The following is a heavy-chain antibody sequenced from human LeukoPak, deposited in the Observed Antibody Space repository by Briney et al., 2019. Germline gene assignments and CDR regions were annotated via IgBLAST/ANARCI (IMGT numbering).Heavy chain of an antibody. CDR2: ISYSGST. CDR1: GDSMSSYY. CDR3: ARSSSWYGIDY. J-gene: IGHJ4*02. D-gene: IGHD6-13*01. Sequence: SETLSLTCTVSGDSMSSYYWSWIRQPPGKGLEWIAYISYSGSTKYNPSLQNRVTISIDTSKDQFSLKLSTVTAADTAVYYCARSSSWYGIDYWGQGTLVTVSS. V-gene: IGHV4-59*01.